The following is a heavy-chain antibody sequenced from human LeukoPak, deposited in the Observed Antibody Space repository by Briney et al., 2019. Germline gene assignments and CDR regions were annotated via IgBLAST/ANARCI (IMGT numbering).Heavy chain of an antibody. CDR3: ASSSGWLDH. J-gene: IGHJ5*02. CDR2: ISTSSSSI. CDR1: GFAFNNAW. D-gene: IGHD6-19*01. Sequence: PGGSLRLSCAASGFAFNNAWMNWIRQAPGKGLEWVSYISTSSSSIDYADSVKGRFTISRDDAKNSLYLQMNSLRDEDTAVYYCASSSGWLDHWGQGTLVTVSS. V-gene: IGHV3-48*02.